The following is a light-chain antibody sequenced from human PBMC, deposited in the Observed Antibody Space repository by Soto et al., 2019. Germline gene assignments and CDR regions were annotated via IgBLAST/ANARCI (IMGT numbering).Light chain of an antibody. J-gene: IGLJ1*01. CDR2: DVS. Sequence: QSVLTQPRSASGSPGQSITISCTGTSSDVGGYNYVSRYQQHPAKAPKLIIFDVSKRPSGVPNRFSGSKSGNTASLTISGLRAEDEADYYCCSYVGRNTYVFGTGTKVTVL. CDR3: CSYVGRNTYV. V-gene: IGLV2-11*01. CDR1: SSDVGGYNY.